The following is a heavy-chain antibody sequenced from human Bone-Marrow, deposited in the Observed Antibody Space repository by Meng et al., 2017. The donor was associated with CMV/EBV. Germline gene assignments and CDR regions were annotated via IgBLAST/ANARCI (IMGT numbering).Heavy chain of an antibody. J-gene: IGHJ3*02. D-gene: IGHD1-26*01. CDR2: INHSGST. V-gene: IGHV4-61*01. CDR3: ARGGLVGATYDAFDI. CDR1: GGSVSSGSYY. Sequence: SETLSLTCTVSGGSVSSGSYYWSWIRQPPGKGLEWIGEINHSGSTNYNPSLKSRVTISVDTSKNQFSLKLSSVTAADTAVYYCARGGLVGATYDAFDIWGQGTMVTVSS.